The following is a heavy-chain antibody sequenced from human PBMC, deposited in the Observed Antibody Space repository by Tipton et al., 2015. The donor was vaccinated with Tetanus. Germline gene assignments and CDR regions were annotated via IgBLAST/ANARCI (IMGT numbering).Heavy chain of an antibody. CDR3: ATSTGQWLVGGAVFDY. D-gene: IGHD6-19*01. CDR2: IYYSGST. Sequence: TLSLTCTVSGGSISSSSYYWGWIRQPPGKGLEWIGSIYYSGSTYYNPSLKSRVTISVDTSKNQFSLKLSSVTAADTAVYYCATSTGQWLVGGAVFDYWGQGTLVTVSS. J-gene: IGHJ4*02. CDR1: GGSISSSSYY. V-gene: IGHV4-39*01.